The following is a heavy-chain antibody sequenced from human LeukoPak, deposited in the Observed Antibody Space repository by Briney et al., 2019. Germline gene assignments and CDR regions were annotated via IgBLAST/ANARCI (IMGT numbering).Heavy chain of an antibody. D-gene: IGHD6-13*01. CDR3: ARAPAAGTGYYFDY. CDR2: MNPNSGNT. Sequence: PEASVKVSCKASGYTFTSYDINWVRQATGQGLEWMGWMNPNSGNTGYAQKFQGRVTITRNTSISTAYMELSSLRSEDTAVYYCARAPAAGTGYYFDYWGQGTLVTVSS. J-gene: IGHJ4*02. CDR1: GYTFTSYD. V-gene: IGHV1-8*03.